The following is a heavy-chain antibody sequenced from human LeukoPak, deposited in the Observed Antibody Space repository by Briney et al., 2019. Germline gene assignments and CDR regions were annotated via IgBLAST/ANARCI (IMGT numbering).Heavy chain of an antibody. CDR1: GFTFTSYW. CDR3: ARGPAGSSYGSL. Sequence: PGGSLRLSCAASGFTFTSYWMHWVRQAPGKELVWVSRIDSGGSGISYADSVKGRFTISRDNAKNTLYLQMDSLRVEDTAVYYCARGPAGSSYGSLWGQGTLVTVSS. D-gene: IGHD5-18*01. J-gene: IGHJ4*02. CDR2: IDSGGSGI. V-gene: IGHV3-74*01.